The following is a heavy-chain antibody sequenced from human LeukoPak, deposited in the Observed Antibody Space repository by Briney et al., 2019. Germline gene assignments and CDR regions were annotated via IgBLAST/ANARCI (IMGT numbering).Heavy chain of an antibody. CDR2: IYYSGST. D-gene: IGHD6-19*01. Sequence: SETLSLTCAVYGGSFSGYYWSWIRQPPGKGLEWIGYIYYSGSTNYNPSLKSRVTISVDTSKNQFSLKLSSVTAADTAVYYCARAGYSSGWYSKDIFGAFDIWGQGTMVTVSS. V-gene: IGHV4-59*01. J-gene: IGHJ3*02. CDR3: ARAGYSSGWYSKDIFGAFDI. CDR1: GGSFSGYY.